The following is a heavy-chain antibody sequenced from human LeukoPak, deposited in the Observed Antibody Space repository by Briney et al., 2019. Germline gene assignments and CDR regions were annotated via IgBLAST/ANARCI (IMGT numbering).Heavy chain of an antibody. CDR3: ARGLPYDAFDI. V-gene: IGHV3-7*01. J-gene: IGHJ3*02. CDR2: IKQDGSEK. D-gene: IGHD5-12*01. Sequence: GGSLRLSCAASGFTFSSYWMSWVRQAPGKGLEWVASIKQDGSEKYYVDSVKGRFTISRDNAKNSLYLQMNSLRAEDTAVYYCARGLPYDAFDIWGQGTMVTVSS. CDR1: GFTFSSYW.